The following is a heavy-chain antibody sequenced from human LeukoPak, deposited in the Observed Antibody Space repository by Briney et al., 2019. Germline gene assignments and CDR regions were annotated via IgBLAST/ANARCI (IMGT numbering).Heavy chain of an antibody. CDR1: GYTFTGYY. CDR3: ARGVSGSRRGYDILTGQDY. CDR2: INPNSGGT. V-gene: IGHV1-2*02. D-gene: IGHD3-9*01. J-gene: IGHJ4*02. Sequence: ASVKVSCKASGYTFTGYYMHWVRQAPGQGLERMGWINPNSGGTNYAQKFQGRVTMTRDTPISTAYMELSRLRSDDTAVYYCARGVSGSRRGYDILTGQDYWGQGTLVTVSS.